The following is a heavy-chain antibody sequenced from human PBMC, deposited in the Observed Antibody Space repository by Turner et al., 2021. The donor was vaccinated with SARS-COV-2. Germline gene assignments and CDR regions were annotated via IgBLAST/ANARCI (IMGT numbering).Heavy chain of an antibody. V-gene: IGHV1-2*02. CDR3: ARTFHSDSSGYHYVPYLQH. CDR2: INPKSGGT. J-gene: IGHJ1*01. CDR1: GYTFTGHY. Sequence: QVQLVQSGAAVKKPGASVKISCKASGYTFTGHYIHWVRQAPAQGVEWMGWINPKSGGTNYAQKFQGRVTMTRDTSISTAYMELNRLRSDDTAVYYCARTFHSDSSGYHYVPYLQHWGQGTLLTVSS. D-gene: IGHD3-22*01.